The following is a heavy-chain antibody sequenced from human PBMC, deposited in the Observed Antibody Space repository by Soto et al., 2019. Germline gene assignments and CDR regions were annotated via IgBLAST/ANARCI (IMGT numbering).Heavy chain of an antibody. CDR3: ARQGEHSSSYFFDS. D-gene: IGHD6-6*01. V-gene: IGHV4-39*01. J-gene: IGHJ4*02. CDR2: VCYRGTT. Sequence: SETLSLTCTVSGDSIDTSSYFWGWIRQPPGKGLEWIGSVCYRGTTYYNPSLKSRLTISVDTSKRQFSLKLSSVTAADTAVFYCARQGEHSSSYFFDSWGQGTLVTVSS. CDR1: GDSIDTSSYF.